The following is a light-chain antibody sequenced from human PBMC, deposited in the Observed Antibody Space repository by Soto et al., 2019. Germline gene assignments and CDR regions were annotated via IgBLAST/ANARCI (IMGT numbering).Light chain of an antibody. Sequence: EIVLASCRGTLSLSAGERSTLCGRASQSVSNNYLAWYQQKPGQAPRLLIYGASNRATGIPDRFSGSGSGTDFTLTIIRLEPEDFAVYYWQQYGSSGTFGQGTKVDIK. V-gene: IGKV3-20*01. CDR2: GAS. CDR3: QQYGSSGT. J-gene: IGKJ1*01. CDR1: QSVSNNY.